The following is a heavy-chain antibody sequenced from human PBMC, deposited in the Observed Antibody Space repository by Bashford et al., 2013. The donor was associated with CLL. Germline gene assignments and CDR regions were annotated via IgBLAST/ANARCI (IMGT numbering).Heavy chain of an antibody. CDR2: VSGSGGST. J-gene: IGHJ4*02. CDR1: GFTFSNYA. Sequence: GSLRLSCAASGFTFSNYAMSWVRQAPGKGLEWLSAVSGSGGSTYYADSVKGRFTISRDNAKNTLYLQMNSLRAEDTAVYYCARGYYYDSSGYFPIDYWGQGTLVTVSS. CDR3: ARGYYYDSSGYFPIDY. D-gene: IGHD3-22*01. V-gene: IGHV3-23*01.